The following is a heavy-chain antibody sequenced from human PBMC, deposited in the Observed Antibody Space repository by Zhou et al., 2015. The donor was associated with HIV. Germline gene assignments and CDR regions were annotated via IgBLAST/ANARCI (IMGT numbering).Heavy chain of an antibody. Sequence: QVQLVQSGAEVKKPGSSVKVSCKASGGTFSSYAISWVRQAPGQGLEWMGGIIPIFGTANYAQKFQGRVTITADESTSTAYMELSSLRSEDTAVYYCAANLPMDDSGYDFYFDYWAREPWSPSPQ. V-gene: IGHV1-69*12. D-gene: IGHD5-12*01. CDR1: GGTFSSYA. CDR2: IIPIFGTA. J-gene: IGHJ4*02. CDR3: AANLPMDDSGYDFYFDY.